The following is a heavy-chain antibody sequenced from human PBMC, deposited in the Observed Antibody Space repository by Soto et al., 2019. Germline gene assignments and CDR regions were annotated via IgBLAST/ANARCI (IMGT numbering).Heavy chain of an antibody. J-gene: IGHJ6*02. Sequence: QGQVVQSGDEVKKPGSSVKVYCKASGYTFTTYGFRRVRQATGQGLEWRGWIRDYNGNTKYAEKFQGRVTRTTDTSTSTANMELRGLRSDDTDVYYCAREGQAPYYSYCMDVWGQGTAVTVSS. CDR2: IRDYNGNT. CDR1: GYTFTTYG. V-gene: IGHV1-18*01. CDR3: AREGQAPYYSYCMDV.